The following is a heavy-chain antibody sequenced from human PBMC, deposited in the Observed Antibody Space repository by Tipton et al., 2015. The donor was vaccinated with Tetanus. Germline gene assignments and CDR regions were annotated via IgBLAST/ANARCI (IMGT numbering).Heavy chain of an antibody. J-gene: IGHJ4*02. V-gene: IGHV4-4*07. CDR3: AGCSATSCYH. CDR1: GGSFSNFY. CDR2: VYISGSP. D-gene: IGHD2-2*01. Sequence: GLVKPSETLSLTCNVSGGSFSNFYWTWIRQSPGRGLEWIGRVYISGSPSYNPSVKSRVTMSVDTSKSQFSLNLTSATAADTAVYFCAGCSATSCYHWGQGALVTVSS.